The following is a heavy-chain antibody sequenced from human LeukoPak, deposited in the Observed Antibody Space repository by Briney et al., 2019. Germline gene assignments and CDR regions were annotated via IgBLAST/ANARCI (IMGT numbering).Heavy chain of an antibody. CDR3: ARDYYGSGSYYPYFDY. V-gene: IGHV4-4*07. J-gene: IGHJ4*02. Sequence: SETLSLTCTVSGGSISSYYWSWIRQPAGKGLEWIGRIYASGSTNYNPSPKSRVTMSVDTSKNQFSLKLSSVTAADTAVYYCARDYYGSGSYYPYFDYWGQGTLVTVSS. CDR2: IYASGST. CDR1: GGSISSYY. D-gene: IGHD3-10*01.